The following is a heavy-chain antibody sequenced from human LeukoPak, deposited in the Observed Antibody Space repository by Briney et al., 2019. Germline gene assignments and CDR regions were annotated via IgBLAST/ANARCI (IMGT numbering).Heavy chain of an antibody. CDR2: ITSSPSTI. CDR3: ARFCSGGSCFYN. CDR1: GFTXXXYY. J-gene: IGHJ4*02. D-gene: IGHD2-15*01. V-gene: IGHV3-11*01. Sequence: GFTXXXYYMXWIRQAPGEGVEWFSYITSSPSTIYYPASVKRPFTISSDNANNSLYLQMNSLRAEDTAVYYCARFCSGGSCFYNWGQGTLVTVSS.